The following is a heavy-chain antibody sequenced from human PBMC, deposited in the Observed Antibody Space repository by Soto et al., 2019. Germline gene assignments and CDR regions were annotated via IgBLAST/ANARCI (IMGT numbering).Heavy chain of an antibody. CDR1: GFTFSSYA. V-gene: IGHV3-30-3*01. CDR2: ISYDGSNK. CDR3: ARDRVGATEIWVWYFDL. D-gene: IGHD1-26*01. Sequence: QVQLVESGGGVVQPGRSLRLSCAASGFTFSSYAMHWVRQAPGKGLEWVAVISYDGSNKYYADSVKGRFTISRDNSKNXLYLQMNSLRAEDTAVYYCARDRVGATEIWVWYFDLWGRGTLVTVSS. J-gene: IGHJ2*01.